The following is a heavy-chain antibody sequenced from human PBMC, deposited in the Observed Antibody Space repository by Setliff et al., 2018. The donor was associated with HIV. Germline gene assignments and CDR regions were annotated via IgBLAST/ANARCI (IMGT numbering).Heavy chain of an antibody. J-gene: IGHJ6*03. Sequence: ASVKVSCKTSGYTFTSYAISWVRQAPGQGLEWMGWISPYNGNTNYAQKLQGRVTLTTDTATNTAYMDLRSLRSDDTAVYYCARHGGYSYFYYYYMDVWGKGTTVTVSS. CDR3: ARHGGYSYFYYYYMDV. D-gene: IGHD4-17*01. CDR1: GYTFTSYA. V-gene: IGHV1-18*01. CDR2: ISPYNGNT.